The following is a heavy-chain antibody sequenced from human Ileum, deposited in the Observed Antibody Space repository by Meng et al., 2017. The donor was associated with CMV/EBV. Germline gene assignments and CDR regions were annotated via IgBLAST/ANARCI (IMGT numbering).Heavy chain of an antibody. V-gene: IGHV5-51*01. J-gene: IGHJ4*02. CDR1: GYRFTDYW. CDR2: IHPYDSDT. CDR3: ARGGTYDFWTTYFSFPFDY. D-gene: IGHD3-3*01. Sequence: KVSCKGSGYRFTDYWIDWVRQVPGRGLEWMGIIHPYDSDTRYSPSFEGQVSISVDYSISTTYLQRSTLEASDSAIYYCARGGTYDFWTTYFSFPFDYWGQGTPVTSPQ.